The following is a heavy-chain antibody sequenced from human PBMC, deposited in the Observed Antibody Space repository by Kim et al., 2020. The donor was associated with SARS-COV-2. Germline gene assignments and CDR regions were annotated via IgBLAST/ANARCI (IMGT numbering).Heavy chain of an antibody. V-gene: IGHV1-46*01. CDR1: GYTFTSYY. D-gene: IGHD2-2*01. CDR2: INPSGGST. Sequence: ASVKVSCKASGYTFTSYYMHWVRQAPGQGLEWMGIINPSGGSTSYAQKFQGRVTMTRDTSTSTVYMELSSLRSEDTAVYYCARGYCSSTSCYGGSYSDAFDIWGQGTMVTVSS. CDR3: ARGYCSSTSCYGGSYSDAFDI. J-gene: IGHJ3*02.